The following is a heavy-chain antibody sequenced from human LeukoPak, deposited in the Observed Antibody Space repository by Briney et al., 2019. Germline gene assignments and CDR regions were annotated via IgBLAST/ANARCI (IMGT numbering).Heavy chain of an antibody. CDR2: IYYSGST. CDR3: ARGGDGYNFGCFDY. J-gene: IGHJ4*02. Sequence: PSQTLSLTCTVSGGSISSGGHYWSWIRQHPGKGLEWIGYIYYSGSTYYNPSLKSRVTISVDTSKNQFSLKLSSVTAADTAVYYCARGGDGYNFGCFDYWGQGTLVTVSS. CDR1: GGSISSGGHY. V-gene: IGHV4-31*03. D-gene: IGHD5-24*01.